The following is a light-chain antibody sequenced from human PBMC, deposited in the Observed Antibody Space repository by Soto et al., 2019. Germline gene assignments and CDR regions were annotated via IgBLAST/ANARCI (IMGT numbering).Light chain of an antibody. J-gene: IGKJ1*01. CDR2: AAS. CDR3: QQYGRPPT. Sequence: ENVLTQSPGTLSLSPGERVTLSCRASQSVSSSYIGWYQQKPGQVPRLLIYAASSRAAGIPDRFSGGGSGTDFTLTISRLEPEDSAVHWCQQYGRPPTFGQVPKVDIK. CDR1: QSVSSSY. V-gene: IGKV3-20*01.